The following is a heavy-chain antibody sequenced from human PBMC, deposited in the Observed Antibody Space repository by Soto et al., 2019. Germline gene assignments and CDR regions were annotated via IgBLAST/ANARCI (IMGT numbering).Heavy chain of an antibody. D-gene: IGHD6-13*01. CDR1: GYSFSSSW. V-gene: IGHV5-51*01. Sequence: EVQLVQSGAGVKKPGESLKISCQASGYSFSSSWIGWVRQMPGKGLEWMGIIDPNDSQTIYSPSFQGQVTISADKSIDTAYLQWSSLKTSDTAMYYCARHAGNSWKGDYFDYWGQGALVTVST. CDR2: IDPNDSQT. CDR3: ARHAGNSWKGDYFDY. J-gene: IGHJ4*02.